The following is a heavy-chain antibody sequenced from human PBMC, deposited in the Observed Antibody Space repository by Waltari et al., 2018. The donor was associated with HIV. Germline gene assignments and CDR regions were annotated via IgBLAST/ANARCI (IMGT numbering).Heavy chain of an antibody. D-gene: IGHD6-13*01. J-gene: IGHJ4*02. Sequence: QVQLVESGGGVVQPGRSLRLSCEASGLIFSIYGMHWVRQAPGKGLEWVAGRWSDGSNKYYADSVKGRFTISRDKSKNTLNLQMNSRRAEDTAVYYCASAAGPFDNWGQGTLVTVSS. CDR3: ASAAGPFDN. V-gene: IGHV3-33*01. CDR2: RWSDGSNK. CDR1: GLIFSIYG.